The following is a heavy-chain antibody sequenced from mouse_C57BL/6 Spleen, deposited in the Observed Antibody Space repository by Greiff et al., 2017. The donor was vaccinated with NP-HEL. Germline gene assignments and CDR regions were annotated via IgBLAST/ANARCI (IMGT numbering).Heavy chain of an antibody. J-gene: IGHJ2*01. CDR2: IDPETGGT. Sequence: VQLQQSGAELVRPGASVTLSCKASGYTFTDYEMHWVKQTPVHGLEWIGAIDPETGGTAYNQKFKGKAILTADKSSSTAYMELRSLTSEDSAVYYCTRGYGNFDFDYWGQGTTLTVSS. CDR1: GYTFTDYE. CDR3: TRGYGNFDFDY. D-gene: IGHD2-10*02. V-gene: IGHV1-15*01.